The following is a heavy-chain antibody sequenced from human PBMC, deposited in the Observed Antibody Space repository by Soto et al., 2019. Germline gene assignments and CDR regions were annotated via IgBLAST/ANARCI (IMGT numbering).Heavy chain of an antibody. J-gene: IGHJ3*02. CDR2: IIPISGTA. D-gene: IGHD4-17*01. CDR3: ARVVLVNDYGDYGAFEI. CDR1: GGTFSSYA. Sequence: QVQLVQSGAEVKKPGSSVKVSCKASGGTFSSYAISWVRQAPGQGLEWMGGIIPISGTANYAHKFQGRVTITADEYTSTAYTELSSLRSEDTAVYYCARVVLVNDYGDYGAFEIWGQGTMVTVSS. V-gene: IGHV1-69*01.